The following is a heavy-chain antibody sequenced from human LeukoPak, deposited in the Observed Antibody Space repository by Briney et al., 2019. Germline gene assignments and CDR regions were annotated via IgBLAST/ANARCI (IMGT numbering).Heavy chain of an antibody. J-gene: IGHJ4*02. V-gene: IGHV1-24*01. Sequence: ASVKVSCKVSGYTLTESSMHWVRQAPGKGLEWMGSFDPEDGETIYAQKFQGRVTMTEDTSTDTAYMELNSLRSEDTAVYYCATFFPWYFDYWGQGTLVTVSS. CDR3: ATFFPWYFDY. D-gene: IGHD3-3*01. CDR2: FDPEDGET. CDR1: GYTLTESS.